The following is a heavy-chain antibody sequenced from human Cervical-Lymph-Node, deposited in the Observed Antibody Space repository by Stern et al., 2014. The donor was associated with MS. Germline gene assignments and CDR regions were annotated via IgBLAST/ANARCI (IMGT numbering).Heavy chain of an antibody. CDR1: GFTFNRYT. V-gene: IGHV3-48*01. J-gene: IGHJ4*02. D-gene: IGHD3-16*01. CDR3: ARDFGL. CDR2: ISTSGRVI. Sequence: EVQLVESGGDLVQPGGSLRLSCAASGFTFNRYTMNWVRPTPGKGLEWVAYISTSGRVIYYADSVEGRFIISRDNAKNSLFLQMNSLRVEDTAVYYCARDFGLWGQGTPVTVSS.